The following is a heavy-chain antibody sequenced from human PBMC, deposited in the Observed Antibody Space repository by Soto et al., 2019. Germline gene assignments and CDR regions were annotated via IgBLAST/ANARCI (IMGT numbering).Heavy chain of an antibody. Sequence: QVQLVESGGGVVQPGRSLRLSCAASGFTFSSYGMHWVRQAPGKGLEWVAVLWYDGSNKYYADSVKGRFTISRDNSKNTLYLQMNSLRAEDTAVYYCARDSGQSGFDPWGQGTLVTVSS. J-gene: IGHJ5*02. CDR1: GFTFSSYG. CDR2: LWYDGSNK. V-gene: IGHV3-33*01. D-gene: IGHD3-10*01. CDR3: ARDSGQSGFDP.